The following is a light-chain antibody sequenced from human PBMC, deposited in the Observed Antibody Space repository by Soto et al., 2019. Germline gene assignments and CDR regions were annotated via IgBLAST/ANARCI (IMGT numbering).Light chain of an antibody. V-gene: IGLV2-14*01. J-gene: IGLJ2*01. Sequence: QLVLTQPASVSGSPGQSITISCTGTSSDIGGFNYVSWYQQRPGQAPKLMIYAVNYRPSGVSNRFSGSKSANTASLTISGLRTEDEADYYCSSYTTKNSMVFGGGTKVTVL. CDR1: SSDIGGFNY. CDR3: SSYTTKNSMV. CDR2: AVN.